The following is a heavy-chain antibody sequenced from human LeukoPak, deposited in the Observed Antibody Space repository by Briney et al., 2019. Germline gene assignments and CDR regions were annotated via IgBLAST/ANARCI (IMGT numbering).Heavy chain of an antibody. J-gene: IGHJ3*02. V-gene: IGHV1-18*01. CDR3: ARGGSITTIRGVIITDAFDN. D-gene: IGHD3-10*01. Sequence: GASVKVSCKASGYTFTTYGIIWVRQAPGQGLEWMGWISAYNGNTNYAQKLQGRVTMTTDTSTTTAYMELRSLRSDDTAVYYCARGGSITTIRGVIITDAFDNWGQGTTVTVSS. CDR1: GYTFTTYG. CDR2: ISAYNGNT.